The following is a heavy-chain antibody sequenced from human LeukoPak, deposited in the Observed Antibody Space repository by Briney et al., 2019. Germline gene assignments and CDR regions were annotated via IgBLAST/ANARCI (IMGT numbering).Heavy chain of an antibody. J-gene: IGHJ4*02. V-gene: IGHV3-33*06. CDR3: AKRYCTSTSCYFFDF. Sequence: GGSLRLSCAASGFIFSNYGMHWVRQAPGKGLGWVAVIWYDGSNKYYADSVKGRFTISRDNSKNTLYLQMISLRAEDTAVYYCAKRYCTSTSCYFFDFWGQGTLVTVSS. D-gene: IGHD2-2*01. CDR2: IWYDGSNK. CDR1: GFIFSNYG.